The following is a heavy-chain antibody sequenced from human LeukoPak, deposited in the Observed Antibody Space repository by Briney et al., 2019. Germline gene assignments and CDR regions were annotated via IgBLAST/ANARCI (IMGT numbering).Heavy chain of an antibody. V-gene: IGHV4-38-2*02. CDR3: AIVPTDNWFDP. CDR2: IYHSGST. CDR1: GYSISSGYY. J-gene: IGHJ5*02. Sequence: SETLSLTCTVSGYSISSGYYWGWIRQPPGNGLEWIGSIYHSGSTYYNPSLKSRVTISVDTSKNQFSLKLSSVTAADTAVYYCAIVPTDNWFDPWGQGTLVTVSS. D-gene: IGHD1-14*01.